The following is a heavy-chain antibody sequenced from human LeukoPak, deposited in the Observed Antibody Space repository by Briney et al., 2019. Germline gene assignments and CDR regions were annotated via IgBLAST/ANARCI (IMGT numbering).Heavy chain of an antibody. Sequence: PSETLSLTCTVSGGSISSYYWSWIRQPPGKGLEWIGYIYYSESTNYNPSLKSRVTISVDTSKNQFSLKLSSVTAADTAVYYCARHVYDSSGYPYDAFDIWGQGTMVTVSS. D-gene: IGHD3-22*01. CDR3: ARHVYDSSGYPYDAFDI. CDR1: GGSISSYY. V-gene: IGHV4-59*08. J-gene: IGHJ3*02. CDR2: IYYSEST.